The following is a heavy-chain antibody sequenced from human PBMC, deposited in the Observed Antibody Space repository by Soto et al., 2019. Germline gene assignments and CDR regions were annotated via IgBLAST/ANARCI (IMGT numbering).Heavy chain of an antibody. D-gene: IGHD6-19*01. CDR1: GFTFSSYV. CDR3: AKRLSVAGIFYFDY. V-gene: IGHV3-23*01. CDR2: ISGSGGRT. J-gene: IGHJ4*02. Sequence: GGSLRLSCAASGFTFSSYVMTWVRQAPGKGLEWVSSISGSGGRTYYADSVKGRFTISRDNSKNTLFLQMNSLRAEDTAVYYCAKRLSVAGIFYFDYWGQGTLVTVSS.